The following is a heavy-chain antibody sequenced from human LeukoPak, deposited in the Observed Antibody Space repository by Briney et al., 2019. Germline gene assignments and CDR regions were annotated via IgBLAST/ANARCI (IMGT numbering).Heavy chain of an antibody. CDR2: ISGDGTRT. CDR1: GFSFSSYA. J-gene: IGHJ4*02. CDR3: AREVYY. Sequence: GGSLRLSCAASGFSFSSYAMTWARQAPVKGLEWVSAISGDGTRTYYADSVKGRFTISRDNSKNTLYLQMNSLRAEDTAVYYCAREVYYWGQGTLVTVSS. V-gene: IGHV3-23*01.